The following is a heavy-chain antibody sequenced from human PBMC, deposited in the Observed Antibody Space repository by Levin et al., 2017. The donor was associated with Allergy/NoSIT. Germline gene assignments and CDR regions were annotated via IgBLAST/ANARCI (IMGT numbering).Heavy chain of an antibody. CDR1: GGSISSYY. CDR2: IYYSGST. Sequence: SQTLSLTCTVSGGSISSYYWSWIRQPPGKGLEWIGYIYYSGSTNYNPSLKSRVTISVDTSKNQFSLKLSSVTAADTAVYYCARVIGWNDRHAFDIWGQGTMVTVSS. J-gene: IGHJ3*02. V-gene: IGHV4-59*01. CDR3: ARVIGWNDRHAFDI. D-gene: IGHD1-1*01.